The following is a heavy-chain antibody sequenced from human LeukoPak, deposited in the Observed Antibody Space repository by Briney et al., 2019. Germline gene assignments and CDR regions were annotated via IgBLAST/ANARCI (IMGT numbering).Heavy chain of an antibody. CDR2: INHSGST. J-gene: IGHJ3*02. CDR1: GGSFSGYY. D-gene: IGHD3-10*01. V-gene: IGHV4-34*01. Sequence: SETLSLTCAVYGGSFSGYYWSWIRQPPGKELEWIGEINHSGSTNYNPSLKSRVTISVDTSKNQFSLKLSSVTAADTAVYYCARVGSPDAFDIWGQGTMVTVSS. CDR3: ARVGSPDAFDI.